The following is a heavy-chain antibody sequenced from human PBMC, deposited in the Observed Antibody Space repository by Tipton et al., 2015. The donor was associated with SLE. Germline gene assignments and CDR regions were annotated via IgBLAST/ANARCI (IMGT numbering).Heavy chain of an antibody. CDR3: AREGHCSGGSCYWAPYYFDY. J-gene: IGHJ4*02. CDR2: IYPGDSDT. Sequence: QLVQSGAEVKKPGESLKISCKGSGYSFTSYWIGWVRQMPGKGLEWTGIIYPGDSDTRYSPSFQGQVTISADKSISPAYLQWSSRKASDTAMYYCAREGHCSGGSCYWAPYYFDYWGQGTLVTASS. CDR1: GYSFTSYW. V-gene: IGHV5-51*03. D-gene: IGHD2-15*01.